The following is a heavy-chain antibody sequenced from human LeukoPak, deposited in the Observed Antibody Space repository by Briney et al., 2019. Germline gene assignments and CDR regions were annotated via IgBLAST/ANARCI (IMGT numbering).Heavy chain of an antibody. V-gene: IGHV3-30-3*01. Sequence: GRSLRLSCAASGFTFNNYSMHWVRQAPGKGLEWAALISYNGNNKYYADSVKGRFTISRDNSKNTLNLQMNSLRAEDTAVYYCARGGYCTSTSCYLVHYYGMDVWGQGTTVTVSS. J-gene: IGHJ6*02. CDR3: ARGGYCTSTSCYLVHYYGMDV. CDR2: ISYNGNNK. D-gene: IGHD2-2*01. CDR1: GFTFNNYS.